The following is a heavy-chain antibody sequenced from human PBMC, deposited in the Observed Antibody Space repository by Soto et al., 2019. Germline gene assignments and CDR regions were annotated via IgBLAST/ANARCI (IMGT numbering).Heavy chain of an antibody. V-gene: IGHV1-2*02. J-gene: IGHJ6*02. D-gene: IGHD4-4*01. CDR3: AKELQRGMDV. CDR1: GYTFSVYH. CDR2: VHPNSGGT. Sequence: QVHLVQSGAEVKQPGASVKVSCKASGYTFSVYHMHWVRQAPGQGLEWMGWVHPNSGGTNYAQSFEGRVTMTRDSAINTACMELSRLTSDDTAVYYCAKELQRGMDVWGQGTRVTVSS.